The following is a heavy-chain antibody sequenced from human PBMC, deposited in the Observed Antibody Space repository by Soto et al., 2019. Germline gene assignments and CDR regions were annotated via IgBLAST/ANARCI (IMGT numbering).Heavy chain of an antibody. CDR2: ISAFNGNT. CDR3: ARVYGSGSYIAFDI. J-gene: IGHJ3*02. Sequence: ASVEVSLKASGFTLNPYCMRWVCQALGQGLAWMGWISAFNGNTKYVENFQDRVTMTADTSTNTSYMELRSLRSDDTAMYYCARVYGSGSYIAFDIWGQGTMVTVSS. D-gene: IGHD3-10*01. V-gene: IGHV1-18*01. CDR1: GFTLNPYC.